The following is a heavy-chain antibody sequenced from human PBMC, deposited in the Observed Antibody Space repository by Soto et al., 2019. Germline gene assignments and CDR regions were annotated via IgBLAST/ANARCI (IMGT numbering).Heavy chain of an antibody. D-gene: IGHD3-22*01. Sequence: EVQLLESGGCLIQPGGSLRLSCAASGFNFSSYAMSWIRQAPGKGPEWVAGITTSGDRSGYADSVKGRFTVSRDNSQNTMYLQLNSLRGDDTAIYYCARGLEAGYYFAYWGQGTLVTVSS. CDR3: ARGLEAGYYFAY. V-gene: IGHV3-23*01. J-gene: IGHJ4*02. CDR2: ITTSGDRS. CDR1: GFNFSSYA.